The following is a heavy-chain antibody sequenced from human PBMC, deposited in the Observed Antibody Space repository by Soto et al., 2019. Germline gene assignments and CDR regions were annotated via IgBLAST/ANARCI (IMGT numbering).Heavy chain of an antibody. V-gene: IGHV1-69*06. D-gene: IGHD3-16*01. CDR3: AREGGSYFDS. CDR1: GGTLINYA. Sequence: QVQLVQSGDEVKKPGSSVKVSCKASGGTLINYAISWVRQAPGQGLEWMGGIIPMFGTTNYAQKFQGRITIIADKSTSTVYMELSSLRSKDTALYFCAREGGSYFDSWGQGTLVTVSS. J-gene: IGHJ4*02. CDR2: IIPMFGTT.